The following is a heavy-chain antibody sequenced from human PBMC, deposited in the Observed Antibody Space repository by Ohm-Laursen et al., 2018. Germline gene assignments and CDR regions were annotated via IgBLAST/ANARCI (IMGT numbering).Heavy chain of an antibody. D-gene: IGHD2-2*01. V-gene: IGHV3-48*01. J-gene: IGHJ4*02. CDR3: TIACSSATCGH. CDR2: ISTGGDII. CDR1: GFTFRSYT. Sequence: SLRLSRAASGFTFRSYTMNWVRQAPGKGLEWISYISTGGDIIYYADSVKGRFTISRDNAKNSLYLQMNSLRGEDTAVYYCTIACSSATCGHWGQGTLVTVSS.